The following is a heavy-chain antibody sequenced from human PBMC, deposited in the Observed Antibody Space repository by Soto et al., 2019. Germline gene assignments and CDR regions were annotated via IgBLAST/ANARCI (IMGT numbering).Heavy chain of an antibody. V-gene: IGHV3-13*01. CDR1: GFTFSSYD. Sequence: GGSLRLSCAASGFTFSSYDMHWVRQATGKGLEWVSAIGTAGDTYYPGSVKGRFTISRENAKNSLYLQMNSLRAGDTAVYYCARGTYGSGSYYGPWFDPWGQGTLVTVSS. J-gene: IGHJ5*02. CDR3: ARGTYGSGSYYGPWFDP. CDR2: IGTAGDT. D-gene: IGHD3-10*01.